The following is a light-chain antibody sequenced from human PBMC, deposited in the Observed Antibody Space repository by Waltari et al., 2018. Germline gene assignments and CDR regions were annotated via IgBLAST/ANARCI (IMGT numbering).Light chain of an antibody. CDR3: QPYVRLPGT. J-gene: IGKJ1*01. CDR1: QSVSRT. V-gene: IGKV3-20*01. Sequence: DIVFTQSPVPLSLSPGERATLSCRASQSVSRTLAWYKQNPGQAPSLLIDAASTRAPGIQERFSGSGYGTDFSLNISRLGREDFEVYYCQPYVRLPGTFGQGTKVEIK. CDR2: AAS.